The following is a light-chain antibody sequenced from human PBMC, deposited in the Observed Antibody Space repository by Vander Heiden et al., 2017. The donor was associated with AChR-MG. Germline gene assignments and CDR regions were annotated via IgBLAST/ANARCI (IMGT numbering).Light chain of an antibody. J-gene: IGKJ1*01. Sequence: DIQMTQSPSSLSASVGDRVTITCRASQGISNFLAWYQQKPGEVPEVLIYAASTLQSGVPSRFSGSGSGTHFTLTISSLQPEDVATYYCQTYNGAPWTFGQGTKVEI. V-gene: IGKV1-27*01. CDR2: AAS. CDR1: QGISNF. CDR3: QTYNGAPWT.